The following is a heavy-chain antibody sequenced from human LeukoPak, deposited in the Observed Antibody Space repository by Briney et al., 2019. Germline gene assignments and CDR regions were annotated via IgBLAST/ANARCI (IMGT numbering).Heavy chain of an antibody. J-gene: IGHJ4*02. CDR3: ATHYLAYSVY. D-gene: IGHD3-10*01. Sequence: GGSLTLSCAASGFTFSDAWMNWLRQAPGKGLEWVGRIWSNADGGATDYAAPVKGRFTISRDDSKNTLYLQMTGLKTEDTGFYYGATHYLAYSVYWGQGALVTVSS. CDR1: GFTFSDAW. CDR2: IWSNADGGAT. V-gene: IGHV3-15*01.